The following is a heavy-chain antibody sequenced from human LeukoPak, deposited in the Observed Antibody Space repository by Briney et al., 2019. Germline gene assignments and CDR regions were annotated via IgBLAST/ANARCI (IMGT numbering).Heavy chain of an antibody. Sequence: GGSLRLSCAASGFTFSSYSMNWVRQAPGKGLEWVSSISSSSSYIYYADSVKGRFTISRDNAKNSLYLQMNSLRAEDTAVYYCARAGLLWFGNSGGEDYWGQGTLVTVSS. CDR3: ARAGLLWFGNSGGEDY. D-gene: IGHD3-10*01. V-gene: IGHV3-21*01. J-gene: IGHJ4*02. CDR2: ISSSSSYI. CDR1: GFTFSSYS.